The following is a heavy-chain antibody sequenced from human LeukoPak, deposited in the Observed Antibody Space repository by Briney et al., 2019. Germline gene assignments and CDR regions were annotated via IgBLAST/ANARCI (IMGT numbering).Heavy chain of an antibody. Sequence: GGSLRLSCAASGFTFDDYAMHWVRQAPGKGLKWVSGISWNSGSIGYADSVKGRFTISRDNAKNSLYLQMNSLRAEDTALYYCAKDSAYYYYYGMDVWGQGTTVTVSS. CDR1: GFTFDDYA. CDR3: AKDSAYYYYYGMDV. CDR2: ISWNSGSI. J-gene: IGHJ6*02. V-gene: IGHV3-9*01.